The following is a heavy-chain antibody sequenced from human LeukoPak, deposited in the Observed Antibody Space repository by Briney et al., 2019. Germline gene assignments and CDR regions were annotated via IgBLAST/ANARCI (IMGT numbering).Heavy chain of an antibody. CDR2: IYTSGST. CDR1: GGSISSGSYY. Sequence: PSQTLSLTCTVSGGSISSGSYYWSWIRQPAGKGLEWIGRIYTSGSTNYNPSLKSRVTISVDTSKNQFSLKLSSVTAADTAVYYCARDREAPYDFWSGYLGGGNWSDPWGQGTLVTVSS. CDR3: ARDREAPYDFWSGYLGGGNWSDP. J-gene: IGHJ5*02. V-gene: IGHV4-61*02. D-gene: IGHD3-3*01.